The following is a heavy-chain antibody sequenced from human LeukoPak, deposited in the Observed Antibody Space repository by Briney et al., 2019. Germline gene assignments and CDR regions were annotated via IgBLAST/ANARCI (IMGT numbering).Heavy chain of an antibody. CDR3: ARSLGYCSGGSCSYYYYGMDV. D-gene: IGHD2-15*01. Sequence: GGSLRLSCAASGFTFSSNYMSWVRQAPGKGLEWVAVIYSGGSTYYADSVKGRFTISRDNSKNTLYLQMNSLRAEDTAVYYCARSLGYCSGGSCSYYYYGMDVWGQGTTVTVSS. J-gene: IGHJ6*02. CDR2: IYSGGST. CDR1: GFTFSSNY. V-gene: IGHV3-66*01.